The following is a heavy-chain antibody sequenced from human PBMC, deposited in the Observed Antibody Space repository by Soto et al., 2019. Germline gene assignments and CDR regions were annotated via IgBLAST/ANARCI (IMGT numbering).Heavy chain of an antibody. CDR2: IYYSGST. CDR3: ARDPSRFGAQNWLDP. V-gene: IGHV4-59*01. CDR1: GGSINSYY. D-gene: IGHD3-10*01. J-gene: IGHJ5*02. Sequence: SETLSLTCSVSGGSINSYYWNWIRQPPGKGLEWIGNIYYSGSTKYNPSLKSRVTISVDTSKNQFSLKLSSVTAADTAVYYCARDPSRFGAQNWLDPWGQGTLVTGSS.